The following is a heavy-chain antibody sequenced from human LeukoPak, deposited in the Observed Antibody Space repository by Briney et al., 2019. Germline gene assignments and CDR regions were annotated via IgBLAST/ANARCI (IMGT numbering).Heavy chain of an antibody. CDR2: ISGSGGST. CDR1: GFTFSSYA. J-gene: IGHJ3*02. V-gene: IGHV3-23*01. D-gene: IGHD2-2*01. Sequence: AGGSLRLSCAASGFTFSSYAMSWVRQAPGKGLEWVSAISGSGGSTYYADSVKGRFTISRDNSKNTLYLQMNSLRAEDTAVYYCASLPHCSSTSCPRVDIWGQGTMVTVSS. CDR3: ASLPHCSSTSCPRVDI.